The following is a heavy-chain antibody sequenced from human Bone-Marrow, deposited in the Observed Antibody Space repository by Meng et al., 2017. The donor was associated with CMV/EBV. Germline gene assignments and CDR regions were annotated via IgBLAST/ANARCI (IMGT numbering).Heavy chain of an antibody. V-gene: IGHV1-69*02. CDR1: GGTFSSYS. D-gene: IGHD1-26*01. CDR2: IIPILGLA. CDR3: ARSGGEYYYHGMDD. Sequence: SVNVSCKASGGTFSSYSISWVRQAPGQGLEWMGRIIPILGLADYAQKFHGRVTITADKSTSTAYMELSSLRSEDTAVYYCARSGGEYYYHGMDDWGQGTTVTVSS. J-gene: IGHJ6*02.